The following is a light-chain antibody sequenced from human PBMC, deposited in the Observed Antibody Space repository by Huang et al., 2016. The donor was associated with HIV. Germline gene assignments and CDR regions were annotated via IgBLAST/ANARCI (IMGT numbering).Light chain of an antibody. CDR2: GAS. CDR1: QTVVTN. V-gene: IGKV3-15*01. Sequence: EIVMTQSPATLSVSPGERATLSCRASQTVVTNLAWYQQRPGQAPRLLIYGASTRATGIPARFSGSGSGTEFTLTINSLQSEDFAVYYCQQYTNRPPLFTFGPGTKVDIK. CDR3: QQYTNRPPLFT. J-gene: IGKJ3*01.